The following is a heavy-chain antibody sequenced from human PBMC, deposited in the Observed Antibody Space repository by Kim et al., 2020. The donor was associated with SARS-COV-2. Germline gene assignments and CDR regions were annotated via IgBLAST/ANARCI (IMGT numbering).Heavy chain of an antibody. CDR2: IYYSGST. Sequence: SETLSLTCTVSGGSISSSSYYWGWIRQPPGKGLEWIGSIYYSGSTYYNPSLKSRVTISVDTSKNQFSLKLSSVTAADTAVYYCAGHLRAITMIVVVPQNYFDYWGQGTLVTVSS. CDR3: AGHLRAITMIVVVPQNYFDY. D-gene: IGHD3-22*01. CDR1: GGSISSSSYY. J-gene: IGHJ4*02. V-gene: IGHV4-39*01.